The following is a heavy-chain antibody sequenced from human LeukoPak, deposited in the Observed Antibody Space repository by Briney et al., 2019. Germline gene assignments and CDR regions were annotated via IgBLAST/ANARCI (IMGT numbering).Heavy chain of an antibody. CDR3: ARVRRAVVVPAAKTYYFDY. CDR1: GYTFTSYD. Sequence: ASVKVSCKASGYTFTSYDINWVRQATGQGLEWMGWMNPNSGNTGYAQKFQGRVTITRNTSISTAYMKLSSLRSEDTAVYYCARVRRAVVVPAAKTYYFDYWGQGTLVTVSS. J-gene: IGHJ4*02. D-gene: IGHD2-2*01. CDR2: MNPNSGNT. V-gene: IGHV1-8*03.